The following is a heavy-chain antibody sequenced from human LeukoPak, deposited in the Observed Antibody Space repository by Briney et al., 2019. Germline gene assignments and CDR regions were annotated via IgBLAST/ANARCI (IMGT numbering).Heavy chain of an antibody. CDR2: IYHSGST. Sequence: SGTLSLTCAVSGVSISSSNWWSWVRQPPGKGLEWIGEIYHSGSTNYNPSLKSRVTTSVDKSKNQFSLKLSSVTAADTAVYYCARKHYYYGMDVWGQGTTVTVSS. CDR1: GVSISSSNW. CDR3: ARKHYYYGMDV. V-gene: IGHV4-4*02. J-gene: IGHJ6*02.